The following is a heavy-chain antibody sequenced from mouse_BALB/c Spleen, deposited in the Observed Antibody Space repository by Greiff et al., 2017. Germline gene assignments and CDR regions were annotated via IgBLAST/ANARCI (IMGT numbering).Heavy chain of an antibody. Sequence: EVQLVESGGGLVQPGGSRKLSCAASGFTFSSFGMHWVRQAPEKGLEWVAYISSGSSTIYYADTVKGRFTISRDNPKNTLFLQMTSLRSEDTAMYYCARPDGNRYAMDYWGQGTSVTVSS. D-gene: IGHD2-1*01. CDR1: GFTFSSFG. J-gene: IGHJ4*01. CDR3: ARPDGNRYAMDY. CDR2: ISSGSSTI. V-gene: IGHV5-17*02.